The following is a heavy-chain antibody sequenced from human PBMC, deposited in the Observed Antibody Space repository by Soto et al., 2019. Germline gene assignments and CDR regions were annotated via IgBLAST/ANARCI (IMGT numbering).Heavy chain of an antibody. D-gene: IGHD1-1*01. Sequence: EVQLVESGGGLTQPGGSLRLSCVVSGFIVSSSHMIWVRHAPGTGLEGVSILYNHGKTNYVDSVKGRFTVTRDHSMNTVYLQLNSVRVEDTAVYYCARLTEAERHWGQGALVTVSS. J-gene: IGHJ1*01. V-gene: IGHV3-53*01. CDR1: GFIVSSSH. CDR3: ARLTEAERH. CDR2: LYNHGKT.